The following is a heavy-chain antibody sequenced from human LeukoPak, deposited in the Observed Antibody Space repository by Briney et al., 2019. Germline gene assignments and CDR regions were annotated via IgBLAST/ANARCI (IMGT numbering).Heavy chain of an antibody. CDR1: GYTFTGYY. J-gene: IGHJ3*02. V-gene: IGHV1-2*02. D-gene: IGHD3-22*01. CDR2: INPNSGDT. CDR3: ARTLVVINDAFDI. Sequence: ASVKASCKTSGYTFTGYYIHWVRQAPGQGLEWMGWINPNSGDTNYAQKFQGRVSMTGDTSISTAYMELSRLRSDDTAVYYCARTLVVINDAFDIWGQGTMVTVSS.